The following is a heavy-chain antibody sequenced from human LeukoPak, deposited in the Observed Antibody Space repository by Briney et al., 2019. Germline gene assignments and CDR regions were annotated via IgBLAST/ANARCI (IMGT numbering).Heavy chain of an antibody. D-gene: IGHD3-16*01. CDR2: ISSSSSTI. J-gene: IGHJ3*02. CDR3: ARKQYGGAPPFDI. V-gene: IGHV3-48*01. CDR1: GFTFSSYS. Sequence: GGSLRLSCAASGFTFSSYSMNWVRQAPGKGLEWVSYISSSSSTIYYADSVKGRFTISRDNAKNSLYLQMNSLRAEDTSDYYCARKQYGGAPPFDIWGQGTMVTVSS.